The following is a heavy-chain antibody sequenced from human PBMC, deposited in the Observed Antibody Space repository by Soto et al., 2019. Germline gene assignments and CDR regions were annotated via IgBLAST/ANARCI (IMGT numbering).Heavy chain of an antibody. CDR3: ARGDQGFDY. CDR1: GDTVSNNNAA. J-gene: IGHJ4*02. CDR2: TYYKSKWSF. D-gene: IGHD2-2*01. V-gene: IGHV6-1*01. Sequence: SQTLSLTCAISGDTVSNNNAAWNWIRQSPSRGLEWLGRTYYKSKWSFNYAVSVKRRLTIIPDTSKNQFSLQLDSVTPEDTAVYYCARGDQGFDYWGQGALVTVSS.